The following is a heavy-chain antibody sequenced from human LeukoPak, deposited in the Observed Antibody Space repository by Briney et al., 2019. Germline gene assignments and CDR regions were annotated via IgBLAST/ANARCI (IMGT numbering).Heavy chain of an antibody. D-gene: IGHD3-10*01. J-gene: IGHJ5*02. V-gene: IGHV3-23*01. CDR1: GFTFSNYA. CDR2: ISTSGGST. CDR3: AKDGPGVAGKYNWFDP. Sequence: PGGSLRLSCAASGFTFSNYAMSWVRQAPGKGLEWVSSISTSGGSTYYADSVKGRFTISRDNSKNTLYVQMNSLRAEDTALHYCAKDGPGVAGKYNWFDPWGQGTLVTVSS.